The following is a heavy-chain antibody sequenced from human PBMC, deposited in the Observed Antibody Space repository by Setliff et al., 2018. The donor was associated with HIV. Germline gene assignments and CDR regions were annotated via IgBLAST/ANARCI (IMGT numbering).Heavy chain of an antibody. CDR2: IYYSGDT. V-gene: IGHV4-39*07. CDR3: ARAPYYDYRGLAVYYFDY. CDR1: GGSISSTSYY. D-gene: IGHD3-22*01. Sequence: SETLSLTCIVSGGSISSTSYYWGWIRQPPGQGLEWIGSIYYSGDTFYNTSLKTRITISVDTSKNHLSLKVSSLTAADTAVYYCARAPYYDYRGLAVYYFDYWGQGILVTSPQ. J-gene: IGHJ4*02.